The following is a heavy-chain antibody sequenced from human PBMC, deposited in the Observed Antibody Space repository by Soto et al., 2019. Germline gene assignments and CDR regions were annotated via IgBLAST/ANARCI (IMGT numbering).Heavy chain of an antibody. J-gene: IGHJ5*02. CDR1: GYTFTGYY. V-gene: IGHV1-2*02. CDR2: INPNSGGT. CDR3: ARGRRVVAATINWFDP. Sequence: VASVKVSCKASGYTFTGYYMHWVRQAPGQGLEWMGWINPNSGGTNYAQKFQGRVTMTRDTSISTAYMELSRLRSDDTAVYYCARGRRVVAATINWFDPWGQGTLVTVSS. D-gene: IGHD2-15*01.